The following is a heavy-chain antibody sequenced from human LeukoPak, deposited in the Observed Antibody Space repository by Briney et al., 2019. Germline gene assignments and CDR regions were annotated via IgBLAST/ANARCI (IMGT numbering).Heavy chain of an antibody. V-gene: IGHV3-49*04. J-gene: IGHJ6*03. D-gene: IGHD3-10*01. CDR3: TGDYHGFRSDMDV. Sequence: GRSLRLSCTASGFTFGDYAMSWVRQAPGKGLEWVASIRSKAYGGTTEYAASVKGRFTISRDDSKSIAYLQMYSLNTEDTAVYYCTGDYHGFRSDMDVSGKGTPVTVSS. CDR1: GFTFGDYA. CDR2: IRSKAYGGTT.